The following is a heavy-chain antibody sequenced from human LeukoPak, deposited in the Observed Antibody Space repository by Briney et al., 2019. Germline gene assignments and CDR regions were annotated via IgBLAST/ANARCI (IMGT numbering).Heavy chain of an antibody. V-gene: IGHV3-30*18. D-gene: IGHD6-19*01. CDR2: ISYDGSNK. CDR3: AKLTLAVADPGY. Sequence: PGGSLRLSCAASGFTFSSYVMHWVRQAPGKGLEWVAVISYDGSNKYYADSVKGRFTISRDNSKNTLYLQMNSLRAEDTAVYYCAKLTLAVADPGYWGQGTLVTVSS. J-gene: IGHJ4*02. CDR1: GFTFSSYV.